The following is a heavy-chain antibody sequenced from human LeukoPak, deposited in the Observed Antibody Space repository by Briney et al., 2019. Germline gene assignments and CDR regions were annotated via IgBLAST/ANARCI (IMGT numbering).Heavy chain of an antibody. J-gene: IGHJ5*02. Sequence: PSETLSLTCTVSGYSISSGYYWGWIRQPPGKGLEWIGSIYHSGSTYYNPSLKSRVTISVDTSKNQFSLRLSSVTAADTAVYFCARAYRSSWYANWFDPWGQGTLVTVSS. D-gene: IGHD6-13*01. CDR3: ARAYRSSWYANWFDP. CDR2: IYHSGST. V-gene: IGHV4-38-2*02. CDR1: GYSISSGYY.